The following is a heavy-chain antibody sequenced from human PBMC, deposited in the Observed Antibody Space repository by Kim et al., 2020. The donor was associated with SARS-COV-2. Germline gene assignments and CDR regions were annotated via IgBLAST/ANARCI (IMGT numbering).Heavy chain of an antibody. V-gene: IGHV3-33*01. CDR1: GFTFSSYG. J-gene: IGHJ3*02. Sequence: GGSLRLSCAASGFTFSSYGMHWVRQAPGKGLEWVAVIWYDGSNKYYADSVKGRFTISRDNSKHTLYLQMNSLRAEDTAVYCCTRDRRIAAAGKPFDIWGQGTMVTVSS. CDR3: TRDRRIAAAGKPFDI. D-gene: IGHD6-13*01. CDR2: IWYDGSNK.